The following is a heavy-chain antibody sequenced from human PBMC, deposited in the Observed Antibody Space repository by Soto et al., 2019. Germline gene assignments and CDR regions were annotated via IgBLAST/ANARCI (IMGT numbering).Heavy chain of an antibody. CDR3: ARANYDFWSGYLDYFDY. CDR2: INPSGGST. CDR1: GYTFTSYY. J-gene: IGHJ4*02. V-gene: IGHV1-46*01. D-gene: IGHD3-3*01. Sequence: ASVKVSCKASGYTFTSYYMHWVRQAPGQGLEWMGIINPSGGSTSYAQKFQGRVTMTRDTSISTAYMELSGLRSDDTAVYYCARANYDFWSGYLDYFDYWGQGTLVTVSS.